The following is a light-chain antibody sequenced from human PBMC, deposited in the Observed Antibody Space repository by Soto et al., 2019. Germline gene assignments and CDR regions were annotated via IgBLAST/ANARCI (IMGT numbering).Light chain of an antibody. CDR1: QRVASD. CDR3: QPYNNWPLT. Sequence: THSPGSLSLSPWDGSTHSCSASQRVASDLAWYQQKPGQTPRLLIYDTSTRATGVPTRFSGSRSGAEFTLTINSLQSEDFAVYYCQPYNNWPLTFGGGTKVDNK. V-gene: IGKV3-15*01. CDR2: DTS. J-gene: IGKJ4*01.